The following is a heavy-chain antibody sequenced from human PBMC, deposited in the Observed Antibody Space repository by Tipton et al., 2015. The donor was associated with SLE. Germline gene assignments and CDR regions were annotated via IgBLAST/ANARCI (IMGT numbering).Heavy chain of an antibody. CDR2: IYTSGTT. CDR3: ARDRSSVSD. J-gene: IGHJ4*02. D-gene: IGHD5/OR15-5a*01. V-gene: IGHV4-61*09. CDR1: GGSISSGYYF. Sequence: TLSLTCTVSGGSISSGYYFWSWIRQPAGKGLEWIGHIYTSGTTNYIPSLKSRVTISIDTSKNQFSLKLTSVTAADTAVYFCARDRSSVSDWGQGTQVIVSP.